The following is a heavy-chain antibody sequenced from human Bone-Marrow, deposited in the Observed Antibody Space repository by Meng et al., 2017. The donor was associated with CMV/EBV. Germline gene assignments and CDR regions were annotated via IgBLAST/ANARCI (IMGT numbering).Heavy chain of an antibody. CDR3: AKDIGRGGSSAKYYYYYGMDV. D-gene: IGHD2-15*01. CDR1: GVTLSIYA. V-gene: IGHV3-30-3*01. Sequence: GESLKISCAASGVTLSIYAMHWVRPAPGKGLEWVAVISYDGSNKYYADSVKGRFTISRDNSQKTLYLQMNSLRAEDMVLYYCAKDIGRGGSSAKYYYYYGMDVWGKGTTVTVSS. CDR2: ISYDGSNK. J-gene: IGHJ6*04.